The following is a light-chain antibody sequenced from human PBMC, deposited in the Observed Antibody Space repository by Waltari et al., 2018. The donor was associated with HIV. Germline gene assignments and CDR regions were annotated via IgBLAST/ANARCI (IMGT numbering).Light chain of an antibody. J-gene: IGLJ1*01. Sequence: QSFLTPPPSASGTHGQPVPIPCSGSSSNIENDNVYGYQQLPGMTPKLLIYKNFLRPSGVPDRFAASKSGTSASLTISGLRSADEADYYCVRWDSSLSAYVFGAGTKVAVL. CDR3: VRWDSSLSAYV. CDR2: KNF. V-gene: IGLV1-47*01. CDR1: SSNIENDN.